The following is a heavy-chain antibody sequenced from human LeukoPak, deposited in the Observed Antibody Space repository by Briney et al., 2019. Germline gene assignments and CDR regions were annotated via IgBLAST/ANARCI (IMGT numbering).Heavy chain of an antibody. V-gene: IGHV4-31*03. CDR3: ARVTVVPAGVDGVGWFDT. CDR2: ISDRGST. D-gene: IGHD2-2*01. CDR1: GASTCSVGTF. J-gene: IGHJ5*02. Sequence: PSETLSLTCTVSGASTCSVGTFRTWTRQHPGKGLGWIAYISDRGSTYYHPSLKSRGTISEDTSKNQFSLKVTSVMAADTAVYYCARVTVVPAGVDGVGWFDTWGQGTLVTVSS.